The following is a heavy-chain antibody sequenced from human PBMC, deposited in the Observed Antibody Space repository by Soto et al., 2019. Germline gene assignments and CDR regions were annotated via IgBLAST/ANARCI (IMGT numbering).Heavy chain of an antibody. D-gene: IGHD3-22*01. J-gene: IGHJ4*02. CDR3: ARGFYYYDSSGYRPIDY. Sequence: QLQLQEWGPGLVKPSETLLLTCTVSGGSISSSSYYWGWIRQPPGEGLEWIGSIYYSGSTYYNPSLKSRVTISVYTSKDQFSLKLSSVTAADTAVYYCARGFYYYDSSGYRPIDYWGQGTLVTVSS. CDR1: GGSISSSSYY. V-gene: IGHV4-39*01. CDR2: IYYSGST.